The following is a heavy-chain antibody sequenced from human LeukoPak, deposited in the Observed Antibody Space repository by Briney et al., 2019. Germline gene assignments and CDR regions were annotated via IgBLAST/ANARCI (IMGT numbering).Heavy chain of an antibody. CDR3: ARDDYYGSGSYYSTGGYFDY. CDR2: IRYDGSNK. V-gene: IGHV3-30*02. Sequence: PGGSLRLSCAASGFTFSSYGMHWVRQAPGKGLEWVAFIRYDGSNKYYADSVKGRFTISRDNSKNTLYLQMNSLRAEDTAVYYCARDDYYGSGSYYSTGGYFDYWGQGTLVTVSS. J-gene: IGHJ4*02. CDR1: GFTFSSYG. D-gene: IGHD3-10*01.